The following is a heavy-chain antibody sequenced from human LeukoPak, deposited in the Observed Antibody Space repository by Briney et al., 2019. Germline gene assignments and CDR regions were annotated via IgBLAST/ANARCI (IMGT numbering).Heavy chain of an antibody. D-gene: IGHD6-6*01. J-gene: IGHJ3*02. CDR3: ARAKDSSSSGDAFDI. CDR1: GFTFSSYD. Sequence: GGSLRLSCAASGFTFSSYDMHWVRQATGKGLEWVSGTGTAGDTYYPGSVKGRFTISRENAKNSLYLQMNSLRAGDTAVYYCARAKDSSSSGDAFDIWGQETMVTVSS. CDR2: TGTAGDT. V-gene: IGHV3-13*01.